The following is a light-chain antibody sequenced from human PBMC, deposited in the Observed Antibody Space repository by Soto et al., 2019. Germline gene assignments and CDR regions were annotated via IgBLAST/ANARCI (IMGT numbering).Light chain of an antibody. CDR1: SGHSSYA. CDR2: LNSDGSH. V-gene: IGLV4-69*01. Sequence: QPVLTQSPSASASLGASVKLTCTLISGHSSYAIAWHQQQPEKGPRYLMKLNSDGSHSKGDGIPDRFSGSSSGAERYLTISSLQSDDEADYYCQTGGTGILFGGGTKLTVL. CDR3: QTGGTGIL. J-gene: IGLJ2*01.